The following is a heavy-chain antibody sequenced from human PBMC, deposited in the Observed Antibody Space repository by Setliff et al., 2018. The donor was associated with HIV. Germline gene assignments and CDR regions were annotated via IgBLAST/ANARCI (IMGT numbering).Heavy chain of an antibody. V-gene: IGHV4-34*01. J-gene: IGHJ6*03. CDR1: GGSFSGYY. Sequence: SETLSLTFAVYGGSFSGYYWSWIRQPPGKGLEWIGEINHSGSTNYNPSLKSRVTISVDTSKNQFSLKLSSVTAADTAVYYCARLVTVVTLSYMDVWGKGTTVTVSS. D-gene: IGHD2-21*02. CDR2: INHSGST. CDR3: ARLVTVVTLSYMDV.